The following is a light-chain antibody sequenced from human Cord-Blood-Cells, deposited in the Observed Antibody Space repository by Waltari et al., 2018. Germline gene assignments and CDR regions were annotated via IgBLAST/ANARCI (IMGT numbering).Light chain of an antibody. CDR3: VLYMGSGIWV. CDR1: SGSVSTSYY. V-gene: IGLV8-61*01. Sequence: QTVVTQEPSFSVSPGGTVTLTCGLSSGSVSTSYYPSWYQQTPGQPPRTLIYSTNTRASWVPDRFSGSIRGNKAALPSTGAQADDESDYYCVLYMGSGIWVVGGGTKLTVL. CDR2: STN. J-gene: IGLJ3*02.